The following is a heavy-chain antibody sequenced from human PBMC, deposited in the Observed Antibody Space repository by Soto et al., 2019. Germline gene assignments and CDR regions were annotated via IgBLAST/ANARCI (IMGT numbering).Heavy chain of an antibody. V-gene: IGHV6-1*01. CDR3: ARGSWDDVTGHYYMDV. CDR1: GDSVSSNSAG. Sequence: QVQLQQSGPGLVKPSQTLSLTCDISGDSVSSNSAGWNWIRQTPSRGLEWLGKTYYRSKWYNTYALSVKSRVTVKPDTAKNQFSLQLNSVTPEDTAVYYCARGSWDDVTGHYYMDVWGKGTTVTVSS. CDR2: TYYRSKWYN. D-gene: IGHD1-1*01. J-gene: IGHJ6*03.